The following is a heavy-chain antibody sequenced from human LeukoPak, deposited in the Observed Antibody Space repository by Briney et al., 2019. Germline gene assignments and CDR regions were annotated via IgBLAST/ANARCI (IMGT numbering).Heavy chain of an antibody. J-gene: IGHJ4*02. V-gene: IGHV3-11*04. CDR2: ISLGGTTI. Sequence: GGSLRLSCTASGFTFSDYYMAWVRQAPGKGLECVSYISLGGTTIYYADSVRGRFTISRDDAKNSLYLQMNSLRAEDTAVYYCARRSYFDYWGQGTLVTVSS. CDR3: ARRSYFDY. CDR1: GFTFSDYY.